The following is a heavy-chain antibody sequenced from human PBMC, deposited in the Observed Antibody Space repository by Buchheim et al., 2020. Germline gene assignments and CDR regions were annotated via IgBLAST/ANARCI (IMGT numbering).Heavy chain of an antibody. Sequence: QVQLVQSGAEVKKPGASVKVSCKASGYIFTSYGISWVRQAPGQGLEWMGWISPYNGNTDCGQNFQDRVSMTTDTSTTTAYMELTSLRSDDTAVYYCARAYCSGGTCPYYYYFGMDVWGQGTT. CDR1: GYIFTSYG. CDR3: ARAYCSGGTCPYYYYFGMDV. V-gene: IGHV1-18*01. J-gene: IGHJ6*02. D-gene: IGHD2-15*01. CDR2: ISPYNGNT.